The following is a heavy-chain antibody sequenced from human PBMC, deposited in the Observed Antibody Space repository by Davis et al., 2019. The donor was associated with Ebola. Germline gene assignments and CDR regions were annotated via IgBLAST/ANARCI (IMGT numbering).Heavy chain of an antibody. Sequence: GESLKISCKGSGYSFTSYWISWVRQMPGKGLEWMGRVDPRDSYANYSPSFQGHVTISTDKSINTAFLQWSSLKASDTAMYYCASSPYYYYGMDVWGQGTTVTVSS. CDR1: GYSFTSYW. CDR3: ASSPYYYYGMDV. CDR2: VDPRDSYA. J-gene: IGHJ6*02. V-gene: IGHV5-10-1*01.